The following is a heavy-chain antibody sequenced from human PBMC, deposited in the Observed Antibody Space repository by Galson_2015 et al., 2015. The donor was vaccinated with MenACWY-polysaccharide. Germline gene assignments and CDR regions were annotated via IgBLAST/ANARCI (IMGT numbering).Heavy chain of an antibody. J-gene: IGHJ4*02. V-gene: IGHV4-38-2*01. Sequence: ETLSLPCAVSGYSISSGYYWGWVRQPPGKGLEWIGSIYHSGSTYYNPSLKSRVNISVDTAKNQFSLKLSSVTAADTAVYYCARVEKYSGSYYILHWGQGTLVTVSS. D-gene: IGHD1-26*01. CDR3: ARVEKYSGSYYILH. CDR2: IYHSGST. CDR1: GYSISSGYY.